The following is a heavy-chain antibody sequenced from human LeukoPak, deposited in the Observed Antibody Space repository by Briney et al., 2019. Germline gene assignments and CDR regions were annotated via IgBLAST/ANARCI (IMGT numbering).Heavy chain of an antibody. Sequence: GGSLRLSCAASGFTFSSYSMNWVRQAPGKGLEWVSSISSSSSYIYYADSVKGRFTISRDNAKNSLYLQMSSLRAEDTAVYYCARRGIPPGDTEDYWGQGTLVTVSS. CDR1: GFTFSSYS. CDR3: ARRGIPPGDTEDY. CDR2: ISSSSSYI. D-gene: IGHD4-17*01. J-gene: IGHJ4*02. V-gene: IGHV3-21*01.